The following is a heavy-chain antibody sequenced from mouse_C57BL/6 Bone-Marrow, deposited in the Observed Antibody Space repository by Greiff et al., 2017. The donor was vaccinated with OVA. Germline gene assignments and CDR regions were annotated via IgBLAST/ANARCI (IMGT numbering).Heavy chain of an antibody. CDR2: INPYNGGT. V-gene: IGHV1-19*01. Sequence: EVQVVESGPVLVKPGASVKMSCKASGYTFTDYYMNWVKQSHGKSLEWIGVINPYNGGTSYNQKFKGKATLTVDKSSSTAYMELNSLTSEDSAVYYCARRRDSYYFDYWGQGTTLTVSS. CDR1: GYTFTDYY. CDR3: ARRRDSYYFDY. J-gene: IGHJ2*01.